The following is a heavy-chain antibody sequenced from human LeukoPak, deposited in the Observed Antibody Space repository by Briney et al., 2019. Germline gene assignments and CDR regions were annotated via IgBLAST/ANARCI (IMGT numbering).Heavy chain of an antibody. D-gene: IGHD3-10*01. CDR3: TTDRLVRGGDYYYYMDV. J-gene: IGHJ6*03. V-gene: IGHV3-15*01. CDR1: GFTFSNAY. CDR2: IKSKTDGGTT. Sequence: GGSLRLSCAATGFTFSNAYMSWVRQAPGKGLEWIGRIKSKTDGGTTDYAAPVKGRFTISRDDSKNTLYLQMNSLKTEDTAVYYCTTDRLVRGGDYYYYMDVWGKGTTVTVSS.